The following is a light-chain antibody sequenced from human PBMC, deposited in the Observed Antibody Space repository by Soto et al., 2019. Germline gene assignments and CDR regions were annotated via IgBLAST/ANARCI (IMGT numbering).Light chain of an antibody. CDR3: MQATQPYT. CDR1: QSLVHIDGNTY. V-gene: IGKV2-24*01. CDR2: KIS. Sequence: DIVLTQTRHSSPVTLGQPASISCRSSQSLVHIDGNTYFYGLQQRPGQTPRLLIYKISNRFPGVPDRFSGSGAETDFTLKISRVAAGDVGVYYCMQATQPYTFGQGTRVEIK. J-gene: IGKJ2*01.